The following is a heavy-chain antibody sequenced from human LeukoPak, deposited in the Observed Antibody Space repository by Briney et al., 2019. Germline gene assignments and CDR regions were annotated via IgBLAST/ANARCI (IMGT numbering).Heavy chain of an antibody. V-gene: IGHV4-30-4*08. CDR2: IYYSGST. CDR1: GASINSGDYY. D-gene: IGHD3-10*01. CDR3: ARDQGKN. Sequence: SETLSLTCTVSGASINSGDYYWSWIRQPPRKGLEWIGYIYYSGSTSYNPSLKSRVTISVDTSKNQFSLKLSSVTASDTAVYYCARDQGKNWGQGTLVTVSS. J-gene: IGHJ4*02.